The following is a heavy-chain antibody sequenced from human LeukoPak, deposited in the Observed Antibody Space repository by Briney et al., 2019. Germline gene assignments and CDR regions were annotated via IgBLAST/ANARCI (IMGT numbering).Heavy chain of an antibody. V-gene: IGHV3-30*01. D-gene: IGHD6-6*01. Sequence: PGGSLRLSCAASGFTFNSYAIHWVRQAPGKGLEWVAVISYDGSNKYYADYVKGRFTISRDNSKNTLYLQMNSLRAEDTAVYYCARSTRIAPPLDYWGQGTLVTVSS. J-gene: IGHJ4*02. CDR2: ISYDGSNK. CDR1: GFTFNSYA. CDR3: ARSTRIAPPLDY.